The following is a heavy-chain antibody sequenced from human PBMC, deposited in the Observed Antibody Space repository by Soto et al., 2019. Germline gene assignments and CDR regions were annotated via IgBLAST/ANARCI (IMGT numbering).Heavy chain of an antibody. D-gene: IGHD3-3*01. CDR1: GYTFTSYG. CDR2: ISAYNGNT. V-gene: IGHV1-18*01. Sequence: QVQLVQSGAEVKKPGASVKVSCKASGYTFTSYGISWVRQAPGQGLEWMGWISAYNGNTNYAQKLQGRVTMTTCKSASTAYMELRSLRSDDTAVYYCARTYYDFWSGRAPHSYWGQGTLVTVSS. J-gene: IGHJ4*02. CDR3: ARTYYDFWSGRAPHSY.